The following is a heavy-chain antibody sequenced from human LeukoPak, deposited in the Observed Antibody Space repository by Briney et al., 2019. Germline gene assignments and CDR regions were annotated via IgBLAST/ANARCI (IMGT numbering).Heavy chain of an antibody. CDR3: ARVRRDYDSSGYYYDWFDP. J-gene: IGHJ5*02. D-gene: IGHD3-22*01. Sequence: GGSLRLSCAASGFTVSSNYMSWVRQAPGKGLEWVSVIYSGGSTYYADSVKGRFTISRDNSKNTLYLQMNGLRAEDTAVYYCARVRRDYDSSGYYYDWFDPWGQGTLVTVSS. CDR2: IYSGGST. CDR1: GFTVSSNY. V-gene: IGHV3-53*01.